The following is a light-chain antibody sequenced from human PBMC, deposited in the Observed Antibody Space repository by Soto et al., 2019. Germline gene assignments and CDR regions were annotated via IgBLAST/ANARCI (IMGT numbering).Light chain of an antibody. CDR2: EVS. Sequence: QSALAQPASVSGSPGQSITISCTGTSSDVGGYNYVSWYQQQSGKAPKLMIHEVSNRPSGVSNRFSGSKSGNTASLTISGLQAGDEDDYYCSSYTSSRAYVFGIGTKVTVL. CDR3: SSYTSSRAYV. J-gene: IGLJ1*01. V-gene: IGLV2-14*01. CDR1: SSDVGGYNY.